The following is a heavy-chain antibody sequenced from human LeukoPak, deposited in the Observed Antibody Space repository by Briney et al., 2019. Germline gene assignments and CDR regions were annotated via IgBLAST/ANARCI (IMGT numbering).Heavy chain of an antibody. CDR2: ISSSSSYI. CDR1: GFTFSSYS. V-gene: IGHV3-21*01. Sequence: TGGSLRLSCAASGFTFSSYSMNWVRQAPGKGLEWVSCISSSSSYIYYADSVKGRFTISRDNAKNSLYLQMNSLRAEDTAVYYCARVYPPGTYYYDSSGYSNDYWGQGTLVTVSS. CDR3: ARVYPPGTYYYDSSGYSNDY. D-gene: IGHD3-22*01. J-gene: IGHJ4*02.